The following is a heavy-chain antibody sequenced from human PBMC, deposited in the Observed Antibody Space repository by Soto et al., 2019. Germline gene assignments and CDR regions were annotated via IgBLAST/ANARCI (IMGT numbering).Heavy chain of an antibody. V-gene: IGHV1-69*01. Sequence: QVHLVQSGAEVKKPGSSVRVSCKTSGGTFSSYSFTWVRQAPGQGLEWMGEIIPILNTANFAQKFQSRVTITADEPTITVYMDLSSLSPDNTAVYYCARVDYDSTYGFYYYGLDVWGQGTTVTVSS. D-gene: IGHD3-10*01. CDR2: IIPILNTA. CDR3: ARVDYDSTYGFYYYGLDV. CDR1: GGTFSSYS. J-gene: IGHJ6*02.